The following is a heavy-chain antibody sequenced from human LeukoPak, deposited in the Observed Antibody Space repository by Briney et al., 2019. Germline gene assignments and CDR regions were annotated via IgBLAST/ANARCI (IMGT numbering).Heavy chain of an antibody. D-gene: IGHD3-22*01. CDR1: GYIFTGYY. CDR3: ARDLSGYYDSSGYYRSNDY. Sequence: ASVKVSCKASGYIFTGYYFHWVRQAPGQGLEWMGRINPNTGGTNYAQKFQGRVTLTRDTPISTVYMELSGLRSDDAAVYYCARDLSGYYDSSGYYRSNDYWGQGTLVTVSS. CDR2: INPNTGGT. J-gene: IGHJ4*02. V-gene: IGHV1-2*06.